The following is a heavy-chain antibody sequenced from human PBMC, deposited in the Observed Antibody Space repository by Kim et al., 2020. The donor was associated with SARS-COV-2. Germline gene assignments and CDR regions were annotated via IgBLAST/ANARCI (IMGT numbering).Heavy chain of an antibody. D-gene: IGHD6-13*01. CDR2: IYYSGST. J-gene: IGHJ3*02. CDR3: ARGRAMGSSWYGGDAFDI. V-gene: IGHV4-31*03. CDR1: GGSISSGGYY. Sequence: SETLSLTCTVSGGSISSGGYYWSWIRQHPGKGLEWIGYIYYSGSTYYNPSLKSRVTISVDTSKNQFSLKLSSVTAADTAMYYCARGRAMGSSWYGGDAFDIWGQGTMVTVSS.